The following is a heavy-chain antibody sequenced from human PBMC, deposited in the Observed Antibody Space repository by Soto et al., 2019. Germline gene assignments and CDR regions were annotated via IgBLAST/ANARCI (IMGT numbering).Heavy chain of an antibody. V-gene: IGHV4-61*08. CDR3: ARGSGEFSNYYYYYYGMDV. J-gene: IGHJ6*02. D-gene: IGHD3-10*01. Sequence: SETLSLTYTVSGGSISSGGYYWSWIRQHPGKGLEWIGYVYYSGSTNYNPSLKSRVTISVDTSKNQFSLKLSSVTAADTAVYYCARGSGEFSNYYYYYYGMDVWGQGTMVTVSS. CDR2: VYYSGST. CDR1: GGSISSGGYY.